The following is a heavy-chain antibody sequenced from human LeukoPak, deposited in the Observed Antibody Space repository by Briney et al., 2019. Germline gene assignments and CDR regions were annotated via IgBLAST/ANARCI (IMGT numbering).Heavy chain of an antibody. CDR1: GGSFSGYY. J-gene: IGHJ4*02. CDR2: INHSGST. Sequence: SETLSLTCAVYGGSFSGYYWSWIRQPPGKGLEWIGEINHSGSTNYNPSLKSRVTISVDTSKNQFSLKLSSVTAADTAEYYCARDSRITMVRGAFDYWGQGTLVTVSS. V-gene: IGHV4-34*01. D-gene: IGHD3-10*01. CDR3: ARDSRITMVRGAFDY.